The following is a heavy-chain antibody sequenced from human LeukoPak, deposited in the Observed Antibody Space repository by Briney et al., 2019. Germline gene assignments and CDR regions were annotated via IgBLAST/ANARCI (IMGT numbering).Heavy chain of an antibody. CDR2: ISAYNGNT. D-gene: IGHD6-19*01. CDR3: ARGLQENLAWLTAFSAFDI. Sequence: ASVTVSCTASGYTFTSYYMHWVRQATGQGLDWMGWISAYNGNTNYAQKVQGRVTMTTDTSTSTAYMELRSLRSDDTAVYYCARGLQENLAWLTAFSAFDIWGQGTMVTVSS. V-gene: IGHV1-18*04. J-gene: IGHJ3*02. CDR1: GYTFTSYY.